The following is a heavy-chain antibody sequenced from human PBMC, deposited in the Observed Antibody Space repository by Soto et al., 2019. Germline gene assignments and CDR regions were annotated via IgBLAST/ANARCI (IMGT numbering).Heavy chain of an antibody. D-gene: IGHD3-10*01. CDR2: FSSSSGYI. Sequence: EVQLVESGGGLVKPGGSLRLSCAASGFTFNSYTMNWVRQAPGKGLEWVASFSSSSGYIYYADSVKGRFTITSNNAKKAPDLQTHNPREDDWAVDYCATYRGGFDDRGQGPLVTVSS. V-gene: IGHV3-21*01. J-gene: IGHJ4*02. CDR3: ATYRGGFDD. CDR1: GFTFNSYT.